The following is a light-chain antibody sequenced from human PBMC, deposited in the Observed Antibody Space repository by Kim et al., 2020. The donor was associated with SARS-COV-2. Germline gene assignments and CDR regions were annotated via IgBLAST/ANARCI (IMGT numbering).Light chain of an antibody. CDR1: KLGDKY. J-gene: IGLJ3*02. V-gene: IGLV3-1*01. CDR3: QAWDTGTAV. Sequence: SYELTQPPSVSVSPGQTASITCSGDKLGDKYACWYQQKPGQSPVLVIYQDSKRPSGIPERFSGSNSGNTATLPISGTQPMNEADFYCQAWDTGTAVFGGG. CDR2: QDS.